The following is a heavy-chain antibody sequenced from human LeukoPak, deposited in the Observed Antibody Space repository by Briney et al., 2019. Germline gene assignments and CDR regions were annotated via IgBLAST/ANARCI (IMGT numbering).Heavy chain of an antibody. D-gene: IGHD6-13*01. CDR2: INPNSGGT. CDR1: GYTFTGYY. Sequence: GASVKVSCKASGYTFTGYYMHWVRQAPGQGLEWMGWINPNSGGTNYAQKFQGRVTMTRDTSISTAYMELSRLRSDDTAVYYCARYSSSSTIYYYYYMDVWGKGTTVTVSS. J-gene: IGHJ6*03. V-gene: IGHV1-2*02. CDR3: ARYSSSSTIYYYYYMDV.